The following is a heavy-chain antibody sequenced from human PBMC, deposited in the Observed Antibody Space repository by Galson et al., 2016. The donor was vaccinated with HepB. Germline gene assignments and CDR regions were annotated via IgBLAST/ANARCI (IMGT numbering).Heavy chain of an antibody. Sequence: SLRLSCAASGSTFRDSTMTWVRQAPGKGLEWVSSISSSSSYIHYADSVKGRFTISRDNAKNSLYLQMNSLRAEDTAVYYCARDILWFGELTRVYYFDYWGQGTLVTVSS. CDR3: ARDILWFGELTRVYYFDY. D-gene: IGHD3-10*01. J-gene: IGHJ4*02. CDR1: GSTFRDST. V-gene: IGHV3-21*01. CDR2: ISSSSSYI.